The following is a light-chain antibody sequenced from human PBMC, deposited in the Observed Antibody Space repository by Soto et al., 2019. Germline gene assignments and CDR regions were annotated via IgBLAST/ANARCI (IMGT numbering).Light chain of an antibody. J-gene: IGLJ2*01. Sequence: QSALTQPASVSGSPGQSITISCTGTSSDVGGYNYVSWYQQHPGKAPKLMIYEVSNRPSGVSNRFSGSKSGNTASLTISGLQAEDEADYYCCSYRDTTTVVFGGGTKVTVL. CDR3: CSYRDTTTVV. V-gene: IGLV2-14*01. CDR1: SSDVGGYNY. CDR2: EVS.